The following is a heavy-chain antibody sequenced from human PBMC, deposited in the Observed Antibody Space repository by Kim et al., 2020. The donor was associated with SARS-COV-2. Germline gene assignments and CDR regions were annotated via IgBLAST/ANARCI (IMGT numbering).Heavy chain of an antibody. Sequence: GGSLRLSCAASGFTFSSYAMHLVRQAPGKGLEWVAVISYDGSNKYYADSVKGRFTISRDNSKNTLYLQMNSLRAEDTAVYYCARGGTTVVVATLDYWGQGTLVTVSS. V-gene: IGHV3-30*04. CDR3: ARGGTTVVVATLDY. CDR2: ISYDGSNK. D-gene: IGHD2-15*01. J-gene: IGHJ4*02. CDR1: GFTFSSYA.